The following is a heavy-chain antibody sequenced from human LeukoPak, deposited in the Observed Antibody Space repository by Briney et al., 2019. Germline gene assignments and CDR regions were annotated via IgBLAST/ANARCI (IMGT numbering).Heavy chain of an antibody. CDR3: ARQWGRLGFDY. CDR2: IYYSGST. V-gene: IGHV4-39*01. Sequence: SETLSLTCTVSGGSISSSSYYWGWIRQPPGKGLEWIGSIYYSGSTYYNPSLKSRVTISVDTSKNQFSLKLSSVTAADTAVYYCARQWGRLGFDYWGQGTLVTVSS. J-gene: IGHJ4*02. CDR1: GGSISSSSYY. D-gene: IGHD6-19*01.